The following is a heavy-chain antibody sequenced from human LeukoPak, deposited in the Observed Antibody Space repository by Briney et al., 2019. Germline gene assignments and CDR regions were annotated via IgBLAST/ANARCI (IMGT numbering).Heavy chain of an antibody. J-gene: IGHJ3*02. Sequence: GGSLRLSCAASGFTFSNAWMSWVRQAPGKGLEWVGRIKSKTDGGTTDYAAPVKGRFTISRDDSKNTLYLQMNSLKTGDTAVYYCTTEMSGSYGAFDIWGQGTMVTVSS. CDR2: IKSKTDGGTT. CDR3: TTEMSGSYGAFDI. V-gene: IGHV3-15*01. CDR1: GFTFSNAW. D-gene: IGHD1-26*01.